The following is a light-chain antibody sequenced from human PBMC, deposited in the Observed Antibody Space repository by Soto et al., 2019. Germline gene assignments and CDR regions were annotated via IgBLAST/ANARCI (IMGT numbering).Light chain of an antibody. CDR3: QQYYIPTFS. Sequence: DIVMTQSPDSLAVSLGERATINCKSSQSVLYSSNNKNYLAWYQQKPGQPPKLLIYWASTRESGVPDRFSGSGSGTDFSLIIRSLQDEDVAVYYGQQYYIPTFSFGPGIKVDI. CDR2: WAS. CDR1: QSVLYSSNNKNY. J-gene: IGKJ3*01. V-gene: IGKV4-1*01.